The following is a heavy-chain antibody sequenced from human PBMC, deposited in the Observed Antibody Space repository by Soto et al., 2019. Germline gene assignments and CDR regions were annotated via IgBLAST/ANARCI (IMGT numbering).Heavy chain of an antibody. CDR2: ISGTGGAT. V-gene: IGHV3-23*01. D-gene: IGHD3-22*01. J-gene: IGHJ3*02. CDR1: GFTFSTYA. CDR3: AGGYYDSSGYYLAALEI. Sequence: GGSLRLSCAASGFTFSTYAMSWVRQAPGKGLEWVSAISGTGGATYSADSVKGRFTISRDTSKDTLYLQMNSLRAEDTAVYYCAGGYYDSSGYYLAALEIWGQGTMVTVSS.